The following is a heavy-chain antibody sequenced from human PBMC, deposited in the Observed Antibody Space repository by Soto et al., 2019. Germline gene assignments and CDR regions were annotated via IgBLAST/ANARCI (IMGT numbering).Heavy chain of an antibody. J-gene: IGHJ1*01. Sequence: SETLSLTCTVSGGSISSGGYYWSWIRQHPGKGLEWIGYIYYTGSTYYNPSLKSRVTISVDTSKSQFSLRLSSVTAADTAVYFCARAGRADGFFQHWGQGALVTVSS. CDR1: GGSISSGGYY. V-gene: IGHV4-31*03. CDR3: ARAGRADGFFQH. CDR2: IYYTGST.